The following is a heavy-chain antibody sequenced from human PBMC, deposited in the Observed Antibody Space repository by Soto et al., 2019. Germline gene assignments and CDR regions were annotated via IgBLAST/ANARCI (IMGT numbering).Heavy chain of an antibody. D-gene: IGHD2-2*01. V-gene: IGHV4-39*01. J-gene: IGHJ6*03. Sequence: QLQLQASGPGLVKPSETLSLTCTVSGGSISSSSYYWGWIRQPPGEGLEWIGSIYYSGSTYYNPYLKRRVTISVDTSKNRFSPKLTSVTAADTAVYYCARYLIRGYYMDVWGKGTTVTVSS. CDR2: IYYSGST. CDR3: ARYLIRGYYMDV. CDR1: GGSISSSSYY.